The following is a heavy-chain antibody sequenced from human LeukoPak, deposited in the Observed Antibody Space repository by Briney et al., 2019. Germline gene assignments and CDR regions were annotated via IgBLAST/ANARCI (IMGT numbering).Heavy chain of an antibody. CDR2: ISGSGGST. D-gene: IGHD4-17*01. J-gene: IGHJ4*02. Sequence: GSLRLSCAASGFTFSSQTMSWVRQAPGKGLEWVSAISGSGGSTYYADSVKGRFTISRDNSKNTLYLQMNSLRAEDTAVYYCAKERDYGDHYFDYWDQGTLVTVSS. CDR1: GFTFSSQT. V-gene: IGHV3-23*01. CDR3: AKERDYGDHYFDY.